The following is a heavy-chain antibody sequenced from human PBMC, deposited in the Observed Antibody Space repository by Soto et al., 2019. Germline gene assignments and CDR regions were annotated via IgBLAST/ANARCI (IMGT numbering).Heavy chain of an antibody. J-gene: IGHJ4*02. D-gene: IGHD1-1*01. CDR3: ARGRYGDY. CDR2: ISAHNGNT. V-gene: IGHV1-18*01. CDR1: GYGFTTYG. Sequence: QVHLVQSGAEVKKPGASVKVSCKGSGYGFTTYGITWVRQAPGQGLEWMAWISAHNGNTDYAQNLQGRVTVTRDTSTSTAYMELRSLRSEDTAVYYCARGRYGDYWGQGALVTVSS.